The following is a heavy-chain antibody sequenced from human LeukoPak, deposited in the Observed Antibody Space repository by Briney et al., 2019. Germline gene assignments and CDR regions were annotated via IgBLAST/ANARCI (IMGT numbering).Heavy chain of an antibody. J-gene: IGHJ5*02. V-gene: IGHV3-33*06. CDR3: AKTQGYYDA. CDR1: GFTFSSFG. Sequence: GGSLRLSCAASGFTFSSFGMHWVRQAPGKGLEWVAVIWHDGSFIHYADSVKGRFTISRDNSKNTLYLQMNSLRADDTAVYYCAKTQGYYDAWGQGALVTVSS. CDR2: IWHDGSFI. D-gene: IGHD2-15*01.